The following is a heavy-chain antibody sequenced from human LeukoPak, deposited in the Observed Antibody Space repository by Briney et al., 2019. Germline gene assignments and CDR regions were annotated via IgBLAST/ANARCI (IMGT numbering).Heavy chain of an antibody. CDR2: ISGTDRTT. J-gene: IGHJ4*02. V-gene: IGHV3-48*03. CDR3: TTLGYHLDS. Sequence: GDSLRLSCAASGFDFRAYEMNWVRQAPGKGLEWVSYISGTDRTTSYADSVRGRFTISRDNAKNSLYLQMNSLRAEDTALYYCTTLGYHLDSWGQGALVTVSS. D-gene: IGHD3-22*01. CDR1: GFDFRAYE.